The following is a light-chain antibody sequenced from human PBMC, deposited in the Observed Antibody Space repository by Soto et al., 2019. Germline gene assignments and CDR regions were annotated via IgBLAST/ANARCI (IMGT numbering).Light chain of an antibody. V-gene: IGKV1-5*01. CDR1: QSISRR. Sequence: DIQMTQSPSTLSASVGDRVTITCRASQSISRRLAWYQQKPGKAPKFLIYDASSLESGVPSRFSGSGSGTDFTLTISSLQAEDVAVYYCQQYYSTPRTFGQGTKVDIK. CDR2: DAS. J-gene: IGKJ2*01. CDR3: QQYYSTPRT.